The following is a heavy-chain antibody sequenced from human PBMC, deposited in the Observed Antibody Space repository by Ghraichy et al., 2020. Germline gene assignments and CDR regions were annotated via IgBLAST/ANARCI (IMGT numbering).Heavy chain of an antibody. Sequence: GESLNISCAASGFTISNYWMTWVRQAPGKGLEWVANLKPDGSDKKYVDSVEGRFIISRDNAKNSMYLQMNSLRVEDTAVYYCARDSSSVVATDLFYDAFDIWGQGTMVTVSS. V-gene: IGHV3-7*03. J-gene: IGHJ3*02. D-gene: IGHD2-21*02. CDR2: LKPDGSDK. CDR3: ARDSSSVVATDLFYDAFDI. CDR1: GFTISNYW.